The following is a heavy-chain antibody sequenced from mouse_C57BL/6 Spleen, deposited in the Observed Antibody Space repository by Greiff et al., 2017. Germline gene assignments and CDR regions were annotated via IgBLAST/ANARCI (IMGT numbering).Heavy chain of an antibody. J-gene: IGHJ3*01. CDR1: GYAFSSSW. CDR3: VPHYYGSSFAY. V-gene: IGHV1-82*01. D-gene: IGHD1-1*01. CDR2: IYPGDGDT. Sequence: VKLQESGPELVKPGASVKISCKASGYAFSSSWMNWVKQRPGKGLEWIGRIYPGDGDTNYNGKFKGKATLTADKSSSTAYMQLSSLTSEDSAVYFCVPHYYGSSFAYWGQGTLVTVSA.